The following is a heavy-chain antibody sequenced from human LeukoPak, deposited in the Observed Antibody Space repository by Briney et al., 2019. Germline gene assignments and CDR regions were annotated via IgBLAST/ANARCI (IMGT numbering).Heavy chain of an antibody. D-gene: IGHD5-12*01. Sequence: GGSLRLSCAASGFTFSSYSMNWVRQAPGKGLGWVSSISSSSSYIYYADSVKGRFTISRDNAKNSLYLQMNSLRAEDTAVYYCAREGDGYNGFDYWGQGTLVTVSS. J-gene: IGHJ4*02. V-gene: IGHV3-21*01. CDR2: ISSSSSYI. CDR1: GFTFSSYS. CDR3: AREGDGYNGFDY.